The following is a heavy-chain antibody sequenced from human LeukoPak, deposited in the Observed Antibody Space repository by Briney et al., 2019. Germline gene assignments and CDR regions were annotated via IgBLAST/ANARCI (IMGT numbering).Heavy chain of an antibody. D-gene: IGHD2-2*01. Sequence: SSETLSLTCTVSGGSISSSSYYWGWIRQPPGKGLEWIGSIYYSGSTYYNPSLKSRVTISVDTSKNQFSLKLSSVTAADTAVYYCAGLGYCSSTSCPTDFVGYWGQGTLVAVSS. J-gene: IGHJ4*02. CDR3: AGLGYCSSTSCPTDFVGY. CDR1: GGSISSSSYY. CDR2: IYYSGST. V-gene: IGHV4-39*01.